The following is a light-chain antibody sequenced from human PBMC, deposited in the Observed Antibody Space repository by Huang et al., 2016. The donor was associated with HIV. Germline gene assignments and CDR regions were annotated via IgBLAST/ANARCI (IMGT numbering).Light chain of an antibody. CDR3: QRRNSWA. CDR1: QSVSNS. CDR2: DAS. Sequence: EIVLTQSPAILSLSPGESATLSCRASQSVSNSLAWYQQKPGQAPRLLIYDASNRATGIPARFSGSGSGTDFTLTISGLEPEDSAIYSCQRRNSWAFGQGTKVEIK. J-gene: IGKJ1*01. V-gene: IGKV3-11*01.